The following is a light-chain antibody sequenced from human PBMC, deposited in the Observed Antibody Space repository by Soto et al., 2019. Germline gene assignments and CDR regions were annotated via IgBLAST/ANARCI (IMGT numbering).Light chain of an antibody. V-gene: IGKV3-20*01. J-gene: IGKJ2*01. CDR1: QSVSSSY. CDR3: QQYGSSPLMYT. CDR2: GAS. Sequence: EIVLTQSPGTLSLSPGERATLSCRASQSVSSSYLAWYQQKPGQAPRLLIYGASSRATGIPYRFSGSGSGTDFTLTISRLEPEDFAVYYCQQYGSSPLMYTFGQGTKLEI.